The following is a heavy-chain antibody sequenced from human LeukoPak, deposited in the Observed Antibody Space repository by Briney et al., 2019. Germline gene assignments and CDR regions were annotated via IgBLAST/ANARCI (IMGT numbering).Heavy chain of an antibody. V-gene: IGHV1-2*02. CDR3: AKDMRSRGYSGYDCFDY. Sequence: GASVKVSCKASRYTFTGYYMHWVRQAPGQGLEWMGWINPHSGDTNYAQKFQGRVTMTRDTSTSTAYMEVSRLRSDDTAVYYCAKDMRSRGYSGYDCFDYWGQGTLGTVSS. D-gene: IGHD5-12*01. CDR2: INPHSGDT. J-gene: IGHJ4*02. CDR1: RYTFTGYY.